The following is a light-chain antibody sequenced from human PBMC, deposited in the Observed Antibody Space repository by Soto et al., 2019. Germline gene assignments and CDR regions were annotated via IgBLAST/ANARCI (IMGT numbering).Light chain of an antibody. J-gene: IGKJ1*01. CDR2: DAS. CDR1: RSISDW. Sequence: DIQMTQSPSTLSPSVGDRVTITCRASRSISDWLAWYQQKPGKAPELMIFDASTLKSGVPSRFSGSGSGTEFTLTITRLQPDDVATYFCLQYSSHSWTFGQGTKVDIK. CDR3: LQYSSHSWT. V-gene: IGKV1-5*01.